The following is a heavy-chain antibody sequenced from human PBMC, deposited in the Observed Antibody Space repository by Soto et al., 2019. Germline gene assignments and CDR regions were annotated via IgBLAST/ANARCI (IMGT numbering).Heavy chain of an antibody. D-gene: IGHD3-22*01. CDR2: VNHSGGI. J-gene: IGHJ4*02. CDR3: AGRNGYYSGIDY. CDR1: GGSFSGYY. V-gene: IGHV4-34*02. Sequence: QVQLQQWGAGLLKPSETLSLTCVVYGGSFSGYYWSWIRQPLGKGLEWFGEVNHSGGIDYNPSLKSRVTISVDTSKNQFSLKLSSVTAADTAVYYCAGRNGYYSGIDYWGQGTLVTVSS.